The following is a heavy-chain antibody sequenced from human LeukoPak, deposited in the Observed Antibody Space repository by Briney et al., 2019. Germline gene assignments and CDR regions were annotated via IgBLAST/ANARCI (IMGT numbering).Heavy chain of an antibody. J-gene: IGHJ4*02. CDR1: GFTFSSYA. V-gene: IGHV3-23*01. Sequence: GGSLRLSCAGSGFTFSSYAMSWVRQAAGRGLEWVSAICKSGGSTYYADSVRGRFTISRDNSKNTLYLQMNSLRAEDTAVYYCAKDARISMIVVVRGARPYYFDYWGQGTLVTVSS. CDR3: AKDARISMIVVVRGARPYYFDY. CDR2: ICKSGGST. D-gene: IGHD3-22*01.